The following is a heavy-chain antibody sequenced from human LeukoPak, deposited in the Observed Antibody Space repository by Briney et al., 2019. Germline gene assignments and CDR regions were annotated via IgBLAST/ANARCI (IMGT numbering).Heavy chain of an antibody. CDR2: IYTSGST. D-gene: IGHD3-10*01. V-gene: IGHV4-4*07. J-gene: IGHJ4*02. Sequence: PSETLSLTCTVSGDSISNYYWSWIRQPARKGLEWIGRIYTSGSTNYNPSLKSRVTMSVDTSKNQFSLKLSSVTAADTAVYYCARVSLVRGAPDYYFDYWGQGTLVTVSS. CDR1: GDSISNYY. CDR3: ARVSLVRGAPDYYFDY.